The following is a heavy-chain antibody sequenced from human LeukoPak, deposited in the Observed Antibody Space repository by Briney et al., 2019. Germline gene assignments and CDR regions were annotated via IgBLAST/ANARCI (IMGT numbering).Heavy chain of an antibody. V-gene: IGHV4-39*01. CDR1: GGSISSSSYY. J-gene: IGHJ4*02. D-gene: IGHD6-19*01. CDR3: ASPSAEKGGSGWVSFDH. Sequence: PSETLSLTCTVSGGSISSSSYYWGWIRQPPGKGLEWIGSIYYSGSTYYNPSLKSRVTISVDTSKNQFSLKLSSVTAADTAVYYRASPSAEKGGSGWVSFDHWGQGTLVTVSS. CDR2: IYYSGST.